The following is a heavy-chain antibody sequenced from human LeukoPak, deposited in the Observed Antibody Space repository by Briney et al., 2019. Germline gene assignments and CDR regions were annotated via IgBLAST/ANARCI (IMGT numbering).Heavy chain of an antibody. Sequence: GGSLRLSCAASGFTFRNYAMTWVRQAPGKGLEWVSVICANDGNTYYADAVKGRFTISRDNSKDTLYLQMNSLRAEDTAVYYCARQVVVAATTWFDPWGQGTLVTVSS. CDR3: ARQVVVAATTWFDP. CDR2: ICANDGNT. D-gene: IGHD2-15*01. J-gene: IGHJ5*02. CDR1: GFTFRNYA. V-gene: IGHV3-23*01.